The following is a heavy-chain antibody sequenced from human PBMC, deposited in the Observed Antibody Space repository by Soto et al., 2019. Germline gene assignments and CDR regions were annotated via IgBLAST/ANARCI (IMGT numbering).Heavy chain of an antibody. CDR2: IYYSGST. Sequence: SETLSLTCTVSCGSISSYYWSWIRQPPGKGLEWIGYIYYSGSTNYNPSLKSRVTISVDTSKNQFSLKLSSVTAADTAVYYCASSYDYIWGSYRYNSKGAFDIWGQGTMVTVSS. D-gene: IGHD3-16*02. V-gene: IGHV4-59*01. CDR3: ASSYDYIWGSYRYNSKGAFDI. J-gene: IGHJ3*02. CDR1: CGSISSYY.